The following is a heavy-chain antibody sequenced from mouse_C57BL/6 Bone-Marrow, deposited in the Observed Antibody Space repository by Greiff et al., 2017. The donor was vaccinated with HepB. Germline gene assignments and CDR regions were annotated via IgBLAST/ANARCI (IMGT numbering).Heavy chain of an antibody. CDR2: IYPRSGNT. V-gene: IGHV1-81*01. D-gene: IGHD1-1*01. CDR3: ARNGSSPWYFDV. CDR1: GYTFTSYG. Sequence: QVQLQQPGAELARPGASVKLSCKASGYTFTSYGISWVKQRTGQGLEWIGEIYPRSGNTYYNEKFKGKATLTADKSSSTAYMELRSLTSEDSAVYFCARNGSSPWYFDVWGTGTTVTVSS. J-gene: IGHJ1*03.